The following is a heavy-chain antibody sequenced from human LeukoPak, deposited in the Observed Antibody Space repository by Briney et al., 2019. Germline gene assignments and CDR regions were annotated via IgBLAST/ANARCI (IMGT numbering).Heavy chain of an antibody. CDR2: IYTSGST. J-gene: IGHJ3*02. V-gene: IGHV4-4*07. CDR1: GGSTSSYY. D-gene: IGHD2-21*02. Sequence: PSETLPLTCTVSGGSTSSYYWSWIRQPAGKGLEWIGRIYTSGSTNYNPSLKSRVTMSVDTSKNQFSLKLSSVTAADTAVYYCAINCGGDCSWAFDIWGRGTMVTVSS. CDR3: AINCGGDCSWAFDI.